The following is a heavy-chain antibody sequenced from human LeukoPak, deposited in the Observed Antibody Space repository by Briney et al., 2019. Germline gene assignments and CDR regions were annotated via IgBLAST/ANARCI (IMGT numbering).Heavy chain of an antibody. Sequence: GGSLRLSCAASGFTFSSYSMHWVRQAPGKGLEFVSAINSNAGSTYYANSVKGRFTISRDNSKNTLFLQMGSLRAEDMAVYYCARAAPGAVTAISGAYFDYWGQGTLVTVSS. CDR2: INSNAGST. V-gene: IGHV3-64*01. D-gene: IGHD2-21*02. J-gene: IGHJ4*02. CDR1: GFTFSSYS. CDR3: ARAAPGAVTAISGAYFDY.